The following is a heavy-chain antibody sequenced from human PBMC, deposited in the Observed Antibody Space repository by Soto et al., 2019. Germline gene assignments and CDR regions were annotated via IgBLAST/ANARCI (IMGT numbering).Heavy chain of an antibody. D-gene: IGHD1-26*01. Sequence: PGGSLRLSCAASGFTFNNYAMNWVRQAPGKGLEWVSAIRNSGGFTYYADSVKGRFTISRDNSKNTLYLHMNSLRAEDTALYYCAKGYFETKGPYFFDYWGQGTLVTVSS. CDR2: IRNSGGFT. J-gene: IGHJ4*02. CDR3: AKGYFETKGPYFFDY. V-gene: IGHV3-23*01. CDR1: GFTFNNYA.